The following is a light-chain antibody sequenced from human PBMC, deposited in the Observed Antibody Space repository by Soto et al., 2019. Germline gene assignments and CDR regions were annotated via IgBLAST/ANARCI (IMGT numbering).Light chain of an antibody. CDR3: QAWDSSTVGV. V-gene: IGLV3-1*01. J-gene: IGLJ2*01. CDR2: QDS. CDR1: KLGDKY. Sequence: SYELTQPPSVSVSPGQTASITCSGVKLGDKYACWYQQKPGQSPVLVIYQDSKRPSGIPERFSGSNSGNTATLTISGTQAMDEADYYCQAWDSSTVGVFGGGTKLTVL.